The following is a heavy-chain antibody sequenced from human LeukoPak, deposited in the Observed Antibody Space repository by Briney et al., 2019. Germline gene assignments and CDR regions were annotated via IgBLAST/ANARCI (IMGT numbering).Heavy chain of an antibody. D-gene: IGHD2-21*01. J-gene: IGHJ4*02. CDR2: ISAYNGNT. CDR3: ARVILPSSWTDY. Sequence: ASVTDSCKASGYTFTSYGTIWVREAPGQGLEWMGWISAYNGNTNYAQKLQGRVTMTTDTSTSTAYIELRSLRSDDTAVYYCARVILPSSWTDYWGEGALVTVSS. CDR1: GYTFTSYG. V-gene: IGHV1-18*01.